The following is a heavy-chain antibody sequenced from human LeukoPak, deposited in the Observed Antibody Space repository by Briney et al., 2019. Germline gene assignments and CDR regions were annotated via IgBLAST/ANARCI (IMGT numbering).Heavy chain of an antibody. D-gene: IGHD2-2*01. CDR1: GGTFSSYA. CDR3: ARGGCSSTSCYQGTEWFDP. J-gene: IGHJ5*02. Sequence: SVKVSCKASGGTFSSYAISWVRQAPGQGLEWMGGIIPIFGTTNYAQKFQGRVTMTRNTSISTAYMELSSLRSEDTAVYYCARGGCSSTSCYQGTEWFDPWGQGTLVTVSS. CDR2: IIPIFGTT. V-gene: IGHV1-69*05.